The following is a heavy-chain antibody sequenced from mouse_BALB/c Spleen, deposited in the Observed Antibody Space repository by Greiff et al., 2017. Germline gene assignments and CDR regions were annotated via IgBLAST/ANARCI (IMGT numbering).Heavy chain of an antibody. CDR2: IYPGGGYT. V-gene: IGHV1-63*02. CDR3: TTEGDLDV. D-gene: IGHD1-1*01. J-gene: IGHJ1*01. Sequence: VQLQQSGAELVRPGTSVKISCKASGYTFTNYWLGWVKQTPGHGLEWIGDIYPGGGYTNYNEKFKGKATLTADTASSTAYMQLSSLTSEDSAVYFCTTEGDLDVWGAGTTVTVSS. CDR1: GYTFTNYW.